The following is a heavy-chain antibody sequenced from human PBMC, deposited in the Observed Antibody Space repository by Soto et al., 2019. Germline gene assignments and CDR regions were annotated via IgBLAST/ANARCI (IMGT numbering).Heavy chain of an antibody. V-gene: IGHV3-21*06. J-gene: IGHJ4*02. Sequence: PGGSLRLSCVASGLSLSSYTMSWVRQAPGKGLEWVSSVGTSLNYIYYADSLKGRFTISRDNAKSPVFLQMNSLRADDTAVYYCANSINWGQGTLVTVSS. CDR1: GLSLSSYT. CDR2: VGTSLNYI. CDR3: ANSIN.